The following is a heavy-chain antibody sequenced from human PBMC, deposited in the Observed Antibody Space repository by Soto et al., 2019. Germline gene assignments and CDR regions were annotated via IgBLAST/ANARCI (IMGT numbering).Heavy chain of an antibody. CDR2: IIPISGTA. D-gene: IGHD1-20*01. CDR1: GGTFSSYA. CDR3: ARPHTHTYNWHDAGYYYSGMDV. V-gene: IGHV1-69*06. Sequence: QVQLVQSGAVVKKPGSSVKVSCKASGGTFSSYAISWVRQAPGQGLEWTGGIIPISGTANYAQKFQGRVTITADKAPSTANRELGSLSSEDTAVYYCARPHTHTYNWHDAGYYYSGMDVWGKGTTVTVCS. J-gene: IGHJ6*04.